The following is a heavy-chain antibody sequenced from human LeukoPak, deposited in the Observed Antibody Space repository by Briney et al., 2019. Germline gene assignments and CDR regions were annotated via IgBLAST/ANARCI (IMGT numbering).Heavy chain of an antibody. J-gene: IGHJ4*02. V-gene: IGHV3-74*01. CDR2: INSDGSST. Sequence: GGSLRLSCAASGFTFSTYWMPWVRKAPGKGLVWVSRINSDGSSTNYADSVKGRFTISRDNAKNTLYLQVNSLRAEDTAVYYCAREDGSSGWYYFDYWGQGTLVTVSS. CDR1: GFTFSTYW. D-gene: IGHD6-19*01. CDR3: AREDGSSGWYYFDY.